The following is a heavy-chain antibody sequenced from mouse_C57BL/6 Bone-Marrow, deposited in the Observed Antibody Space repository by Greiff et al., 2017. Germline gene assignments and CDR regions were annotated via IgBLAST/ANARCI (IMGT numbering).Heavy chain of an antibody. V-gene: IGHV1-59*01. CDR2: IDPSGSYT. J-gene: IGHJ2*01. D-gene: IGHD1-1*01. CDR1: GYTFTSYW. Sequence: QVQLQQPGAELVRPGTSVKLSCKASGYTFTSYWMHWVKQRPGQGLEWIGVIDPSGSYTNYNQKFKGKATLTVDTSSSTAYMPLSSLTSADSAVYYFARFPPCYGSCVDYWGQGTTRTVSS. CDR3: ARFPPCYGSCVDY.